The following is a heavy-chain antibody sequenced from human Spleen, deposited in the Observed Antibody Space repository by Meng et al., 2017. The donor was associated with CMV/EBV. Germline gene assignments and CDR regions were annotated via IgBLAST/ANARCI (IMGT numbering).Heavy chain of an antibody. CDR1: GFTFSSYA. CDR3: ARGWLMHGVAVAGTPFDY. CDR2: ISYDGSNK. J-gene: IGHJ4*02. D-gene: IGHD6-19*01. V-gene: IGHV3-30*04. Sequence: GGSLRLSCAASGFTFSSYAMHWVRQAPGKGLEWVAVISYDGSNKYYADSVKGRFTISRDNSKNTLYLQMNSLRAEDTAVYYCARGWLMHGVAVAGTPFDYWGQGTLVTVSS.